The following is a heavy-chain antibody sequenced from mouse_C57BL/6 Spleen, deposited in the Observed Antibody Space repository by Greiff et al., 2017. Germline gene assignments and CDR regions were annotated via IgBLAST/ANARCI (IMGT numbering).Heavy chain of an antibody. CDR1: GYSITSGYY. Sequence: EVQLQESGPGLVKPSQSLSLTCSVTGYSITSGYYWNWIRQFPGNKLEWMGYISYDGSNNYNPSLKNRISITRDTSKNQFFLKLNSVTTEDTATYYCARMDYGYAAYWGQGTLVTVSA. V-gene: IGHV3-6*01. J-gene: IGHJ3*01. CDR2: ISYDGSN. D-gene: IGHD2-2*01. CDR3: ARMDYGYAAY.